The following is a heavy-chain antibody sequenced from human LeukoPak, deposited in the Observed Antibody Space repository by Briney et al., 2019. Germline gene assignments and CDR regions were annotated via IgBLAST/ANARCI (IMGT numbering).Heavy chain of an antibody. CDR2: INHSGST. J-gene: IGHJ4*02. D-gene: IGHD5-12*01. V-gene: IGHV4-34*01. Sequence: SETLSLTCAVYGGSFSGYYWSWIRQPPGKGLEWIGEINHSGSTNYNLSLKSRVTISVDTSKNQFSLKLSSVTAADTAVYYCARAGYSGYDFDYWGQGTLVTVSS. CDR3: ARAGYSGYDFDY. CDR1: GGSFSGYY.